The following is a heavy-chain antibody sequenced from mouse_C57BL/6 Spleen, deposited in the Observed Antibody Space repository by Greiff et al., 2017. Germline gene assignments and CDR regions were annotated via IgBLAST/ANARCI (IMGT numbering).Heavy chain of an antibody. CDR1: GYTFTTYP. D-gene: IGHD1-1*01. V-gene: IGHV1-47*01. J-gene: IGHJ4*01. CDR2: FHPYNDDT. Sequence: VTLMESGAELVKPGASVKMSCKASGYTFTTYPIEWMKQNHGKSLEWIGNFHPYNDDTKYNEKFKGKATLTVEKSSSTVYLELSRLTSDDSAVYYCARRGDYGYAMDYWGQGTSVTVSS. CDR3: ARRGDYGYAMDY.